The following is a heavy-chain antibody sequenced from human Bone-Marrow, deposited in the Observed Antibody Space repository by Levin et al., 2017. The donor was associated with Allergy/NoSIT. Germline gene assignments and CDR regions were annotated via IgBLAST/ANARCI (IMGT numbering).Heavy chain of an antibody. V-gene: IGHV3-53*01. CDR2: IYKDNNGGEP. Sequence: GESLKISCEVSGFIVSRDYMSWVRQAPGKGLEWASLIYKDNNGGEPFYAASVKGRFPISRDNSRNMLYLQMNNLRVDDTAIYYCARHDWLDPWGQGTLVTVSS. CDR3: ARHDWLDP. CDR1: GFIVSRDY. J-gene: IGHJ5*02.